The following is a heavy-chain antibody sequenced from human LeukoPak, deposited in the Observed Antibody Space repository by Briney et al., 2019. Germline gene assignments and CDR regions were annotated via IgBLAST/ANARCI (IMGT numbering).Heavy chain of an antibody. CDR3: ATAPNGRIAVAGV. V-gene: IGHV1-18*01. J-gene: IGHJ4*02. D-gene: IGHD6-19*01. CDR2: ISAYNGNT. CDR1: GYTFTSYG. Sequence: ASVKVSCKASGYTFTSYGISWVRQAPGQGLEWMGWISAYNGNTNYAQKFQGRVTMTEDTSTDTAYMELSSLRSEDTAVYYCATAPNGRIAVAGVWGQGTLVTVSS.